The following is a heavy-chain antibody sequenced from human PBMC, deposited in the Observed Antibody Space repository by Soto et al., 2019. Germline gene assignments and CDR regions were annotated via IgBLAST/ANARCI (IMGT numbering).Heavy chain of an antibody. V-gene: IGHV1-58*02. CDR3: AALTYYDFWSGYYTFDY. CDR1: GFTFTSSA. CDR2: IVVGSGNA. D-gene: IGHD3-3*01. Sequence: ASVKVSCKASGFTFTSSAMQWVRQARGQRLEWIGWIVVGSGNANYAQKFQERVTITRDMSTSTAYMELSSLRSEDTAVYYCAALTYYDFWSGYYTFDYWGQGTLVTVSS. J-gene: IGHJ4*02.